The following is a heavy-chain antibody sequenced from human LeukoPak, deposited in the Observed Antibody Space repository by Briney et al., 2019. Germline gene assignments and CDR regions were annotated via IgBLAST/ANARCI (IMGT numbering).Heavy chain of an antibody. CDR1: GFTFSSYS. Sequence: GGSLRLSCAASGFTFSSYSMNWVRQAPGQGLEWVSSISSSSSIYYAHSVKAPFTISRHNANNSLYLQMNSLRAEDTAVYYCARDGAAGGHGVPHTWGQGTLVTVSS. CDR3: ARDGAAGGHGVPHT. CDR2: ISSSSSI. D-gene: IGHD4-17*01. J-gene: IGHJ5*02. V-gene: IGHV3-21*01.